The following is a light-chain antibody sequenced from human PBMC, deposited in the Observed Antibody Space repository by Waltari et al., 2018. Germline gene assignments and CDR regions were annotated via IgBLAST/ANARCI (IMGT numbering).Light chain of an antibody. V-gene: IGKV4-1*01. CDR1: QSVLYSSNNKNY. Sequence: DIVMTQSPDSLAVSLGERATINCKSGQSVLYSSNNKNYLAWYQQKPGQPPKLLIYWASTRESGVPDRFSGSGSGIDFTLTISSLQAEDVAVYYCQQYYSLITFGQGTRLEIK. CDR3: QQYYSLIT. J-gene: IGKJ5*01. CDR2: WAS.